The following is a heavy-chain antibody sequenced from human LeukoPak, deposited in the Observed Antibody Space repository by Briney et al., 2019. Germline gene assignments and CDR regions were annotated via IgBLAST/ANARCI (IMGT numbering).Heavy chain of an antibody. J-gene: IGHJ4*02. V-gene: IGHV3-30*02. CDR2: IHYDGYTT. Sequence: GGSLRLSCVTSGFPLSTYGVHWVRQAPGSGLEWLAYIHYDGYTTNYADSVKGRFTISRENPKNTLYLQMNSLRTEDTAVYYCAKDVAYTFDYWGQGTLVTVSS. CDR3: AKDVAYTFDY. CDR1: GFPLSTYG. D-gene: IGHD3-16*01.